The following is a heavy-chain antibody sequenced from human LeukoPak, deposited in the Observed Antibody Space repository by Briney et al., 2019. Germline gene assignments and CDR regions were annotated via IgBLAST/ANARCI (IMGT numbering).Heavy chain of an antibody. D-gene: IGHD6-25*01. J-gene: IGHJ4*02. Sequence: XXVRQAXXXXLEWVSSISSSSYIYYADSVKGRFTISRDNAKNSLYLQMNSLRAEDTAVYYCASLSESSSGYWGQGTLVTVSS. V-gene: IGHV3-69-1*01. CDR3: ASLSESSSGY. CDR2: ISSSSYI.